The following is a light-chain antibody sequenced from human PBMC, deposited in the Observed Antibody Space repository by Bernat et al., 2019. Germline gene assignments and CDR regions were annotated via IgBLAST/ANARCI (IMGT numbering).Light chain of an antibody. CDR1: DKIAKY. V-gene: IGKV1-39*01. CDR3: QQSYTSPRFT. Sequence: DFQMTQSPSSLSASVGDRVTITCRVSDKIAKYLNWYQQKPGKAPKLLIYAASILQSGVPSRFSGNGSGTDFTLSINSLQPEDFVTYYCQQSYTSPRFTFGPGTRV. CDR2: AAS. J-gene: IGKJ3*01.